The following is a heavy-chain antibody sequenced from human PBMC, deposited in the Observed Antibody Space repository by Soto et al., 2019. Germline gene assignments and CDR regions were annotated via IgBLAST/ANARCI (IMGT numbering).Heavy chain of an antibody. CDR1: GFSFDTYN. Sequence: PGGSLRLSCAASGFSFDTYNMNWVRQAPGKGLEWVSSISSGRPDIFYADSVRGRFTISRDDAKKSLFLQMNSLRADDTAVYYCARDKLGIAAGDFDLWGQGTLLTVSS. CDR3: ARDKLGIAAGDFDL. V-gene: IGHV3-21*01. J-gene: IGHJ4*02. D-gene: IGHD6-19*01. CDR2: ISSGRPDI.